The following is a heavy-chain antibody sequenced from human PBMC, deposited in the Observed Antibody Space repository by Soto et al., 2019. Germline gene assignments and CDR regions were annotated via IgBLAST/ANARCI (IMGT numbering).Heavy chain of an antibody. D-gene: IGHD6-6*01. CDR1: GFSLSTSGVG. V-gene: IGHV2-5*01. CDR3: AHSRCEYSSSSCWFDP. Sequence: SGPTLVNPTQTLTLTCTFSGFSLSTSGVGVGLIRQPPGKALEWLALIYWNDDKRYSPSLKSRLTITKDTSKNQVVLTMTNMDPVDTATYYCAHSRCEYSSSSCWFDPWGQGTLVTVYS. CDR2: IYWNDDK. J-gene: IGHJ5*02.